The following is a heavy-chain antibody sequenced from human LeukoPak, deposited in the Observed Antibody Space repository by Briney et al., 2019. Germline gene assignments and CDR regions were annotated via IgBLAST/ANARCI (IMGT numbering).Heavy chain of an antibody. J-gene: IGHJ6*02. Sequence: SETLSLTCTVSGGSISSSSYYWGWIRQPPGKGLEWIGSIYYSGSTYYNPSLKSRVTISVDTSKNQFSLKLSSVTAADTAVYYCARAMRMTTVTTNYYYGMDVWGRGSTVTVSS. CDR3: ARAMRMTTVTTNYYYGMDV. D-gene: IGHD4-17*01. CDR2: IYYSGST. CDR1: GGSISSSSYY. V-gene: IGHV4-39*01.